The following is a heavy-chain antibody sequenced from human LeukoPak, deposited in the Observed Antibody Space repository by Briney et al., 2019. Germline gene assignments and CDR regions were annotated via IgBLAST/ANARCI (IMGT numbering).Heavy chain of an antibody. Sequence: SETLSLTCTVSGGSISGYYWSWIRQPPGKGLEWIGGMHYSGSTYNNPSLRGRVTVSVDTSKNQFSLKLNSVTAADTAVYYCARIPIVVVLGFFDSWGQGTLVTVSS. J-gene: IGHJ4*02. CDR1: GGSISGYY. CDR3: ARIPIVVVLGFFDS. D-gene: IGHD3-22*01. CDR2: MHYSGST. V-gene: IGHV4-59*08.